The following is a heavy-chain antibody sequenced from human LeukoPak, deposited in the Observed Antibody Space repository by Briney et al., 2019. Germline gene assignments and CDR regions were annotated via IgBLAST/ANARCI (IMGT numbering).Heavy chain of an antibody. V-gene: IGHV3-23*01. CDR1: GFTFSSYA. J-gene: IGHJ4*02. Sequence: QPGGSLRLSCAASGFTFSSYAMSWVRQAPGKGLEWVSTISVSGGNTYYADSVKGRFTISRDNAKNSLYLQMNSLRAEDTAVYYCARGGSYWESWGQGTLVTVS. D-gene: IGHD1-26*01. CDR2: ISVSGGNT. CDR3: ARGGSYWES.